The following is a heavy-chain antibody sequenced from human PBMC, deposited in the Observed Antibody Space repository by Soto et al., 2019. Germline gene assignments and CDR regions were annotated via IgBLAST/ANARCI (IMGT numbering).Heavy chain of an antibody. CDR1: GCTFDDYA. CDR2: ISGSGGST. D-gene: IGHD2-15*01. CDR3: ARDGYCSGGSCYSVPVFDY. Sequence: GGSLRLSCTASGCTFDDYARSWFRQAPGKGLEWVSAISGSGGSTNYADSVKGRFTISRDNSKNTLYLQMNSLRAEDTAVYYCARDGYCSGGSCYSVPVFDYWGQGTLVPVSS. V-gene: IGHV3-23*01. J-gene: IGHJ4*02.